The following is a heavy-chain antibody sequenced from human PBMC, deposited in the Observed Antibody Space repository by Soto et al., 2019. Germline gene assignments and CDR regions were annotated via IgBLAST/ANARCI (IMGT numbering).Heavy chain of an antibody. CDR2: IIPILGIA. CDR3: ARGEGGSDTFDY. V-gene: IGHV1-69*02. D-gene: IGHD1-26*01. J-gene: IGHJ4*02. Sequence: QVQLVQSGAEVKKPGSSVKVSCKASGGTFSSYTISWVRQAPGQGLEWMGRIIPILGIANYAQKFQGRVTITADKSTSTAYMELSSLRSEDTAVYYCARGEGGSDTFDYWGQGTLVTVSS. CDR1: GGTFSSYT.